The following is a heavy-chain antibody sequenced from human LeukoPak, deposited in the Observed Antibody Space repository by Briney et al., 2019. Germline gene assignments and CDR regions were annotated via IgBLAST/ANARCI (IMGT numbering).Heavy chain of an antibody. D-gene: IGHD7-27*01. V-gene: IGHV4-39*01. CDR2: IYDTGST. J-gene: IGHJ2*01. Sequence: SETLSLTCTVSGGSISSSYYWGWIRQSPGKGLEWIGNIYDTGSTYYNPSLKSRVTISVDTSKNQFSLSLSSVTAADTAVYYCARPLNWGKGWSWYFELWGRGALVTVSS. CDR3: ARPLNWGKGWSWYFEL. CDR1: GGSISSSYY.